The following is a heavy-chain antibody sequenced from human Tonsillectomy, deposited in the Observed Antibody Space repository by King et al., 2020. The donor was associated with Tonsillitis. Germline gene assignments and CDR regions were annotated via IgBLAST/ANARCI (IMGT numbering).Heavy chain of an antibody. J-gene: IGHJ6*04. CDR3: ARDLGFCSSTSCHTGMDV. CDR2: IYTSGSI. Sequence: VQLQESGPGLVKPSQTLSLTCTVSGGSISSGSYYWSWIRQPAGKGLEWIGRIYTSGSINYNPSLKSRVTISVDTSKNQFSLKLSSVTAADTAVYYCARDLGFCSSTSCHTGMDVWGKGTTVTVSS. V-gene: IGHV4-61*02. CDR1: GGSISSGSYY. D-gene: IGHD2-2*01.